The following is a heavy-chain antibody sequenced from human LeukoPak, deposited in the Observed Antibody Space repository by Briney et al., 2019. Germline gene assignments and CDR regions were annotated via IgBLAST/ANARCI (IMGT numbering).Heavy chain of an antibody. CDR2: HYHTGRI. CDR1: GGSISGTSYC. J-gene: IGHJ4*02. CDR3: ARDGSDKWGLFDN. V-gene: IGHV4-39*07. Sequence: SETLSLTCSVSGGSISGTSYCWGWIRQPPGKGPEWIGSHYHTGRIYHNPSLNSRVTISVDTSKNQFSLKLSSVTDADAAVYFCARDGSDKWGLFDNWGRGTLVTVSS. D-gene: IGHD3-16*01.